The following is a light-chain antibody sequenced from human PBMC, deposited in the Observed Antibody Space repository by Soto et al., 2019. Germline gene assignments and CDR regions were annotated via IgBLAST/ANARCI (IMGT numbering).Light chain of an antibody. Sequence: PGERATLSCRASQSVGSSYLAWYQQKPGQAPRLLIYATSSRATGIPDRFSGSGSGTDFTLTISRLEPADFAVYYCQQYQTFGPGTKVDIK. CDR1: QSVGSSY. J-gene: IGKJ3*01. CDR2: ATS. CDR3: QQYQT. V-gene: IGKV3-20*01.